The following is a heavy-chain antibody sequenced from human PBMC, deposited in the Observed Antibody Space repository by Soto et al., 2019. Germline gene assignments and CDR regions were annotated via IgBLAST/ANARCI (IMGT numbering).Heavy chain of an antibody. V-gene: IGHV3-7*01. J-gene: IGHJ4*02. CDR1: GLTFSNYW. Sequence: EVQLVESGGGLVQPGGSLRLSCVVSGLTFSNYWMSWVRQAPGKGLEWVANINRDGSETYYVDSVKGRFTISRDNIKNSLYLKMTSLRAEDTAVYYCARPARECSSPGCANWGQGTLVTVSS. CDR2: INRDGSET. CDR3: ARPARECSSPGCAN. D-gene: IGHD2-2*01.